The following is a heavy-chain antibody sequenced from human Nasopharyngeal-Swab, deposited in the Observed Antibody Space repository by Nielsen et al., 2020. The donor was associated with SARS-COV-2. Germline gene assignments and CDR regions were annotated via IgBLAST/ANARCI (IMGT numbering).Heavy chain of an antibody. Sequence: GESLKISCKGSGYSFTTYWIGWVRQMPGKGLEWMGIIYPGDSNTRYSPSFQGQVTISVDKYSSTAYLQWSSLKASDTAIYYCARPMRPMGQYYFGMDVWGQGTTVTVSS. CDR2: IYPGDSNT. CDR1: GYSFTTYW. CDR3: ARPMRPMGQYYFGMDV. J-gene: IGHJ6*02. V-gene: IGHV5-51*01. D-gene: IGHD1-26*01.